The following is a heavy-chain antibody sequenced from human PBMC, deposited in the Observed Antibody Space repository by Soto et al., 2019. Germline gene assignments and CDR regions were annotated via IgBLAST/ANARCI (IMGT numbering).Heavy chain of an antibody. V-gene: IGHV4-38-2*02. CDR3: AREHSSSPDYFDF. Sequence: SETLSLTCLVSGFPISSTYSWGWIRQPPGKGLEWIGSISHSGTTSYSPSLTSRVSISVDTSKNQVSLKLTSVTAADTAVYFCAREHSSSPDYFDFWGPGTLVTVSS. D-gene: IGHD2-15*01. CDR1: GFPISSTYS. J-gene: IGHJ4*02. CDR2: ISHSGTT.